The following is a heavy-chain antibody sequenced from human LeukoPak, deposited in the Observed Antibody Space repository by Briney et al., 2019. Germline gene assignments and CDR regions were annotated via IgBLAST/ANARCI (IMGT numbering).Heavy chain of an antibody. J-gene: IGHJ4*02. V-gene: IGHV4-39*01. D-gene: IGHD1-26*01. CDR3: ARPRAELVGAMDY. CDR2: IYYSGST. CDR1: GGSISSSSYY. Sequence: SETLSLTCTVSGGSISSSSYYWGWIRQPPGKGLEWIGSIYYSGSTYYNPSLKSRVTISVDTSKNQFSLKLSSVTAADTAVYYCARPRAELVGAMDYWGQGTPVTVSS.